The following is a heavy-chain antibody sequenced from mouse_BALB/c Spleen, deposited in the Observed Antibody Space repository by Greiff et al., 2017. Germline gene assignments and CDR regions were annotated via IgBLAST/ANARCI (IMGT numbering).Heavy chain of an antibody. J-gene: IGHJ3*01. CDR3: ARLYYDGG. D-gene: IGHD1-1*01. Sequence: EVQGVESGGDLVKPGGSLKLSCAASGFTFSSYGMSWVRQTPDKRLEWVATISSGGSYTYYPDSVKGRFTISRDNAKNTLYLQMSSLKSEDTAMYYCARLYYDGGWGQGTLVTVSA. V-gene: IGHV5-6*01. CDR2: ISSGGSYT. CDR1: GFTFSSYG.